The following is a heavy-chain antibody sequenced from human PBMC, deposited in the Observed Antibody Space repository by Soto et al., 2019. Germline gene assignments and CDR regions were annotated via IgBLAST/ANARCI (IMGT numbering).Heavy chain of an antibody. D-gene: IGHD1-20*01. CDR3: ARGSYNWNAGYYYYGMDV. Sequence: ASVKVSCKASVYTFNSYDISWVRQATGQGLEWMGWISAYNGNTNYAQKLQGRVTMTTDTSTSTAYMELRSLRSDDTAVYYCARGSYNWNAGYYYYGMDVWGQGTTVTVSS. J-gene: IGHJ6*02. CDR1: VYTFNSYD. V-gene: IGHV1-18*01. CDR2: ISAYNGNT.